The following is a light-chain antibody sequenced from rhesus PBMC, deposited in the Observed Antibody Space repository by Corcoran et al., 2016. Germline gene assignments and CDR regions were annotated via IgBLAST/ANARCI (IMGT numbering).Light chain of an antibody. CDR3: QQYSSSPFT. V-gene: IGKV1-22*01. CDR1: QSISSW. CDR2: KAS. J-gene: IGKJ3*01. Sequence: DIQMTQSPSSLSASVGDTVTITCRASQSISSWLAWYQQKPGKAPKLLVYKASTLQSGVPSRFSGSGSGTDFTLTISILQSEDFADYYCQQYSSSPFTFGPGTKLDIK.